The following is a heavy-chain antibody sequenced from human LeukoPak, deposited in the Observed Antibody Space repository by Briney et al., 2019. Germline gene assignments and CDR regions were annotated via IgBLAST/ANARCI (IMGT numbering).Heavy chain of an antibody. D-gene: IGHD2-21*02. CDR2: ISSSSTYT. CDR1: GFTFSDYY. Sequence: PGGSLRLSCVVSGFTFSDYYMSWIRQAPGKGLEWVSYISSSSTYTNYADSVKGRFTISRDTSRNALYLQVNSLRAEDTAVYFCAKESVTGGYYGMDVWGQGTTVTVSS. V-gene: IGHV3-11*05. CDR3: AKESVTGGYYGMDV. J-gene: IGHJ6*02.